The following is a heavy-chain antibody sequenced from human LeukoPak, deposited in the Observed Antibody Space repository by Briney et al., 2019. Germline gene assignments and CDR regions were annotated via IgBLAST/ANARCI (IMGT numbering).Heavy chain of an antibody. CDR3: ARVTGYMIEDYFDS. Sequence: GGSLRLSCAASGFTFSNYNMNWVRQAPGKAMDWVSSITSSGTYIFYADSVKGRFTISRDNAKNSLYLQMNSLRAEDTAVYYCARVTGYMIEDYFDSWGQGTLVTVSS. D-gene: IGHD3-22*01. V-gene: IGHV3-21*01. CDR2: ITSSGTYI. J-gene: IGHJ4*02. CDR1: GFTFSNYN.